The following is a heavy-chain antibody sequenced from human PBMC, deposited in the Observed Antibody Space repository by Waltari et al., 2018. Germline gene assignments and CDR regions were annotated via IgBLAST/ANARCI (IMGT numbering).Heavy chain of an antibody. CDR2: IIPNSGGT. V-gene: IGHV1-2*06. D-gene: IGHD7-27*01. CDR3: ARGNWGYFFDY. J-gene: IGHJ4*02. Sequence: QVQLVQSGAAVKKPGASVKVSCEPSGYPFSGYYIHWVRQAPGQGPEWMGRIIPNSGGTSYAQKFQGRVTMTRDTSITTAYMELRSLTSDDTAVYYCARGNWGYFFDYWGQGTLVTVSS. CDR1: GYPFSGYY.